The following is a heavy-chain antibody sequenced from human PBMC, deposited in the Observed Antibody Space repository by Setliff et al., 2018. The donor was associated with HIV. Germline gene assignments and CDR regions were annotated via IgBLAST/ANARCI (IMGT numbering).Heavy chain of an antibody. V-gene: IGHV4-59*12. Sequence: SETLSLTCTVSGGSISSYYWSWIRQPPGGGLEWIGYIFYSGSTNYNPSLKSRVTISLNTSKNQFSLKRNSVTAADTAVYYCASAGSGSRAPPRYWGQGTLVTVSS. CDR3: ASAGSGSRAPPRY. D-gene: IGHD1-26*01. CDR1: GGSISSYY. J-gene: IGHJ4*02. CDR2: IFYSGST.